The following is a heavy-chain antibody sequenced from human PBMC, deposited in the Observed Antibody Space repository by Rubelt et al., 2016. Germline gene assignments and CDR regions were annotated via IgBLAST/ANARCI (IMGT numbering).Heavy chain of an antibody. Sequence: GKGLEYVSAISSNGGSTYYADSVKGRFTISRDNSKNTLYLQMNSLRAEDTAVYYCARLADYGVRARYFDLWGRGTLVTVSS. CDR3: ARLADYGVRARYFDL. V-gene: IGHV3-64*04. CDR2: ISSNGGST. D-gene: IGHD4-17*01. J-gene: IGHJ2*01.